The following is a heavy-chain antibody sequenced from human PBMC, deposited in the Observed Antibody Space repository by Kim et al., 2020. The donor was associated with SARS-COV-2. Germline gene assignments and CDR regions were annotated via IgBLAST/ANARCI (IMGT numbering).Heavy chain of an antibody. CDR3: ASITAADEEQFDY. V-gene: IGHV3-21*01. Sequence: GGSLRLSWAASGFTFSRYSMNWVRQAPGKGLEWVSSVSSSRSYKYYADSVKGRFTISRDNAKNSLYLQMNSLRAEDTAVYYCASITAADEEQFDYWGQGT. CDR2: VSSSRSYK. CDR1: GFTFSRYS. J-gene: IGHJ4*02. D-gene: IGHD6-13*01.